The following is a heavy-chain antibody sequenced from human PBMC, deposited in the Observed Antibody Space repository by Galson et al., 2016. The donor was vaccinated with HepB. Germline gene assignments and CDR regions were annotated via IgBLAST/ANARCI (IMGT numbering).Heavy chain of an antibody. CDR1: GYSFTKYW. J-gene: IGHJ4*02. Sequence: QSGAEVKKPGESLKISCKVSGYSFTKYWIGWVRLMPGKGLEWMGIIYPGDSDTRYSPSFQGQATISADKSTNTAYLHWSSLKASDTAVYYCARREAWYDGSGSSYSFDFWGQGTLVTVSS. D-gene: IGHD3-10*01. CDR3: ARREAWYDGSGSSYSFDF. CDR2: IYPGDSDT. V-gene: IGHV5-51*01.